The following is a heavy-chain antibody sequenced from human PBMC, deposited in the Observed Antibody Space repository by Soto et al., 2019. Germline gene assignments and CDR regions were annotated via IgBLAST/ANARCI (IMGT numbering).Heavy chain of an antibody. CDR2: IYHSGTT. J-gene: IGHJ4*02. CDR1: GGSMSSGNYA. D-gene: IGHD3-10*01. CDR3: VREGIGFDY. V-gene: IGHV4-30-2*01. Sequence: QLQLQESGSGLVKPSQTLSLTCAVSGGSMSSGNYAWSWIRQPPGKGLEWIGYIYHSGTTYYNPSLKSRVTISVDRSKNQFSLKLNSVTAADTAVYYCVREGIGFDYWGQGTLVTVSS.